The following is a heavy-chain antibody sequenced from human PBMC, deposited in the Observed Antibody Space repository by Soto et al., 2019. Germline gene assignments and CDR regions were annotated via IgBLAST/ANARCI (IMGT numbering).Heavy chain of an antibody. D-gene: IGHD2-2*01. V-gene: IGHV4-39*01. CDR3: ARRYASCFDH. CDR1: SGSISSSSYY. Sequence: SETLSLTCTVSSGSISSSSYYWGWIRQPPGKGLEWIGSIYYSGNTYYNPSLKSRVTISVDTAKNQFSLKLSSVTAADTAVYYCARRYASCFDHWPQGTLVPVSS. CDR2: IYYSGNT. J-gene: IGHJ4*02.